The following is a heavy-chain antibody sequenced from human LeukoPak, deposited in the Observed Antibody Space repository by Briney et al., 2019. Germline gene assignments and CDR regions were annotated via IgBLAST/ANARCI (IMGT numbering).Heavy chain of an antibody. D-gene: IGHD6-13*01. Sequence: PGGSLRLSCAASGFTFAGSAMNWVRQAPGKGLEWVSSITGISSNTYYADSVKGRFTVSRDNSKNTLYLQMNSLRAEDTAVYYCARRIAAAGTGTAFDYWGQGTLVTVSS. CDR2: ITGISSNT. J-gene: IGHJ4*02. CDR1: GFTFAGSA. CDR3: ARRIAAAGTGTAFDY. V-gene: IGHV3-23*01.